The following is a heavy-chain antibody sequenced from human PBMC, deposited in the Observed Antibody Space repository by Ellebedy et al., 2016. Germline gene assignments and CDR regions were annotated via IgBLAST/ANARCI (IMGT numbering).Heavy chain of an antibody. V-gene: IGHV2-5*01. D-gene: IGHD6-13*01. J-gene: IGHJ4*02. CDR2: IFWNDNK. CDR1: GFPISTSGVS. Sequence: SGPTLVXPPQPLTLTCTFSGFPISTSGVSVGWIRQPPGKALEWLALIFWNDNKRYSPSLKTRLTITKDTSKNQVVLTLSSVDPVDTATYYCAHSGISATGPFDHWGRGTLVTVSS. CDR3: AHSGISATGPFDH.